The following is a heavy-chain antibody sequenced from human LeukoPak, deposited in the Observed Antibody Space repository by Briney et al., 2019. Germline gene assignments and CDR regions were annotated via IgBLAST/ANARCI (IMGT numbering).Heavy chain of an antibody. D-gene: IGHD1-26*01. CDR3: VRERIVGATIDY. CDR2: IYYSGST. CDR1: GGSISSGDYY. J-gene: IGHJ4*02. Sequence: PSQTLSLTCTVSGGSISSGDYYWNWIRQPPGKGLEWLGYIYYSGSTYYNPSLKSRVTISVDTSKNQFSLKLSSVTAADTAVYYCVRERIVGATIDYWGQGTLVTVSS. V-gene: IGHV4-30-4*01.